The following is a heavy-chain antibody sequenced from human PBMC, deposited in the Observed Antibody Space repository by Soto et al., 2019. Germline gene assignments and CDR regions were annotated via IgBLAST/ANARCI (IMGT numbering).Heavy chain of an antibody. CDR1: GGSISSGGYY. Sequence: QVQLQESGPGLVQPSQTLSLTCTVSGGSISSGGYYWSWIRQHPGEALEWIGYIYHTGKTYYTSSRKGRVARPGDTSRDQFSLRRSSVTAADTAVYYWAGDLPSACNGGTGNCYYNTFDYWGQGILVTVSS. J-gene: IGHJ4*02. D-gene: IGHD2-15*01. CDR2: IYHTGKT. CDR3: AGDLPSACNGGTGNCYYNTFDY. V-gene: IGHV4-31*03.